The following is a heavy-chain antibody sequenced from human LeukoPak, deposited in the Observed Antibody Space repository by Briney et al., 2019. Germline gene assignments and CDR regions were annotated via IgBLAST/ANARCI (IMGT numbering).Heavy chain of an antibody. CDR3: ERKAAYDILTGYQTDDAFDI. CDR1: GGTFSSYA. Sequence: ASVKVSCKASGGTFSSYAISWVRQAPGQGLEWIGGIIPIFGTANYAQKFQGRVTITADESTSTAYMELSSLRSEDTAVFFFERKAAYDILTGYQTDDAFDIWGQGTMVTVSS. CDR2: IIPIFGTA. V-gene: IGHV1-69*13. J-gene: IGHJ3*02. D-gene: IGHD3-9*01.